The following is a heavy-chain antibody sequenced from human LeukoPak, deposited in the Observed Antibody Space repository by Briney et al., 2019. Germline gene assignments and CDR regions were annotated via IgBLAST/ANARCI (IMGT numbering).Heavy chain of an antibody. Sequence: GGSLRLSCAASGFTFSGYSMTWVRQAPGKGLEWVANIKQDGSKKSYVDSVKGRFTFSRDNAKNSLYLQMNSLRAEDTAIYYCTRVGYIDEGIDYWGQGTLVTVSS. J-gene: IGHJ4*02. CDR2: IKQDGSKK. CDR1: GFTFSGYS. D-gene: IGHD5-24*01. CDR3: TRVGYIDEGIDY. V-gene: IGHV3-7*04.